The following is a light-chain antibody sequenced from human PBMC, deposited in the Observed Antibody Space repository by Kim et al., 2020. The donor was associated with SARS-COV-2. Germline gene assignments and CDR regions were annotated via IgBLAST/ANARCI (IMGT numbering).Light chain of an antibody. J-gene: IGKJ4*01. Sequence: VSPGERVTLSCRASQSVSSNLAWYQQKPGQAPRLLIYGASTRATGLPATFSGGGSGTEFTLTISRLQSEDFAIYYCQQYNNWPLTFGGGTKVDIK. CDR3: QQYNNWPLT. CDR2: GAS. V-gene: IGKV3-15*01. CDR1: QSVSSN.